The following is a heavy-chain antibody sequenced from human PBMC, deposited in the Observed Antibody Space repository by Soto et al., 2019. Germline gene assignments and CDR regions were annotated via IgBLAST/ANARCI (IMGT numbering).Heavy chain of an antibody. CDR1: GGSISTDGHY. V-gene: IGHV4-31*03. J-gene: IGHJ4*02. Sequence: SETLSLTCTVSGGSISTDGHYWSWIRQHPGKNLEWIGYIHYSGSTYYNPSLGSRVLISVDTSKNQYSLNLYSLTAADTAVYYCARDSRGYYFDYWGQGTLVTVSS. CDR2: IHYSGST. D-gene: IGHD3-10*01. CDR3: ARDSRGYYFDY.